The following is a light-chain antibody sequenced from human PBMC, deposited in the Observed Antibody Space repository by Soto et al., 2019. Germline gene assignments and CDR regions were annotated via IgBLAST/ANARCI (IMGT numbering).Light chain of an antibody. CDR1: QSVSNN. J-gene: IGKJ1*01. CDR3: QQYNNWPTWT. CDR2: GAS. Sequence: EIVLTQSPGTLSLSPGERATLSCRASQSVSNNYLAWYQQKPGQAPRLLLYGASTRATSIPARFSGSGSETEFTLTISSLQAEDSAVYFCQQYNNWPTWTFGQGTKVDIK. V-gene: IGKV3-15*01.